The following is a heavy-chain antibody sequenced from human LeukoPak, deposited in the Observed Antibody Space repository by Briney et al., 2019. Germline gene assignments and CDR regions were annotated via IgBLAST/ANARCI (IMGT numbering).Heavy chain of an antibody. Sequence: PSETLSLTCTVSGGSISSYYWSWIRQPPGKGLEWLGYIYYSGSTNYNPSLKSRITISVDTSKNQFSLRLSSVTAADTAVYHCARGTVQMGMGERYFDNWGQGTLVTVSP. V-gene: IGHV4-59*01. CDR2: IYYSGST. J-gene: IGHJ4*02. CDR3: ARGTVQMGMGERYFDN. D-gene: IGHD1-1*01. CDR1: GGSISSYY.